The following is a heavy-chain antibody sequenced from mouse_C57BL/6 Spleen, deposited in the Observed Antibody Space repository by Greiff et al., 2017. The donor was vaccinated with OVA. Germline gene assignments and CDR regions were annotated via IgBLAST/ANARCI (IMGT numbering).Heavy chain of an antibody. J-gene: IGHJ4*01. V-gene: IGHV5-6*01. D-gene: IGHD3-2*02. CDR1: GFTFSSYG. CDR2: ISSGGSYT. CDR3: ARGTAHALYYAMDY. Sequence: EVKLVESGGDLVKPGGSLKLSCAASGFTFSSYGMSWVRQTPDKRLEWVATISSGGSYTYYPDSVKGRFTISRDNAKNTLYLQMSSLKSEDTAMYYCARGTAHALYYAMDYWGQGTTVTVSS.